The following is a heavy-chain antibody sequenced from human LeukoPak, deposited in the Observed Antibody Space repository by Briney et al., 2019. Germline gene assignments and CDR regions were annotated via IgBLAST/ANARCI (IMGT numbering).Heavy chain of an antibody. J-gene: IGHJ2*01. Sequence: GASVKVSCKASGYTFTSYGISWVRQAPGQGLEWMGWISAYNGNTNYAQKLQGRVTMTTDTSTSTAYMELRSLRSDDTAVYYCARVHLDYGDSLDWYFDLWGRGTLVTVSS. D-gene: IGHD4-17*01. CDR2: ISAYNGNT. CDR1: GYTFTSYG. CDR3: ARVHLDYGDSLDWYFDL. V-gene: IGHV1-18*01.